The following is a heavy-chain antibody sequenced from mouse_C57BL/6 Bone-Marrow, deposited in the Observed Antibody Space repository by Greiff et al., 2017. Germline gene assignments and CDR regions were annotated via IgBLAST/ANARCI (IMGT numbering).Heavy chain of an antibody. J-gene: IGHJ4*01. CDR3: ARQGYYGVYAMDY. CDR1: GFSLTSYG. Sequence: VQRVESGPGLVAPSQRLSITCTVSGFSLTSYGVHWVRQPPGKGLEWLVVIWSDGSTTYNSALPSRLSISKDNSKSQVFLKMNRLQTDDTAMYYCARQGYYGVYAMDYWGQGTSVTVAS. CDR2: IWSDGST. D-gene: IGHD1-1*01. V-gene: IGHV2-6-1*01.